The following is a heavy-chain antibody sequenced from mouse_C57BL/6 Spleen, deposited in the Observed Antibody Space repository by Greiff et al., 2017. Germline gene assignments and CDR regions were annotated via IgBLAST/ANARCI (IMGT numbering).Heavy chain of an antibody. CDR3: ARSGGSSYDYAMDY. Sequence: EVQLQQSVAELVRPGASVKLSCTASGFNFKNTYMHWVKQRPEQGLEWIGRIDPANGNTKYAPKFQGKATITADTSSNTAYLQLSSLTSEDTAIYYCARSGGSSYDYAMDYWGQGTSVTVSS. V-gene: IGHV14-3*01. D-gene: IGHD1-1*01. CDR2: IDPANGNT. CDR1: GFNFKNTY. J-gene: IGHJ4*01.